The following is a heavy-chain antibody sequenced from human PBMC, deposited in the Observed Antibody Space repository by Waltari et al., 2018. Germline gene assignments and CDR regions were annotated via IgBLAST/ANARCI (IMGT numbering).Heavy chain of an antibody. CDR1: GGTFSSYA. J-gene: IGHJ5*02. V-gene: IGHV1-69*05. D-gene: IGHD6-13*01. CDR2: IIPIFGTA. Sequence: QVQLVQSGAGVKKPGSSVKVSCKASGGTFSSYAISWVRQAPGQGLEWMGGIIPIFGTANYAQKFQGRVTITTDESTSTAYMELSSLRSEDTAVYYCARISGAAAGTRWGFDPWGQGTLVTVSS. CDR3: ARISGAAAGTRWGFDP.